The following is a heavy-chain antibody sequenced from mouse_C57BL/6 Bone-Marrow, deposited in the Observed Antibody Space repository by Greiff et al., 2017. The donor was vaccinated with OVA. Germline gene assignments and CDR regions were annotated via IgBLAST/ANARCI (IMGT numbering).Heavy chain of an antibody. CDR3: ARKGDYGSSYDSWYFDV. V-gene: IGHV2-9-1*01. CDR2: IWTGGGT. D-gene: IGHD1-1*01. J-gene: IGHJ1*03. CDR1: GFSLTSYA. Sequence: QVQLKESGPGLVAPSQSLSITCTVSGFSLTSYAISWVRQPPGKGLEWLGVIWTGGGTNYNSALKSRLRISKDNSKSQVFVIMNSLQTDDTARYYCARKGDYGSSYDSWYFDVWGTGTTVTVSS.